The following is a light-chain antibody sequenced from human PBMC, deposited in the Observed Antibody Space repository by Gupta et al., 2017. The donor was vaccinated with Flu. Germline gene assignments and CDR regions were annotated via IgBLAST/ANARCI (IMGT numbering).Light chain of an antibody. J-gene: IGKJ1*01. CDR1: QGVRSNY. V-gene: IGKV3-20*01. CDR2: IAS. Sequence: GTLSLSPGERATLSCRASQGVRSNYLAWYQQKPGQAPRLLIYIASCRATGIPDRFSGSGSGTDFTLTISRLEPEDFAVYYCQHYGSSLTTFGQGTKVDIK. CDR3: QHYGSSLTT.